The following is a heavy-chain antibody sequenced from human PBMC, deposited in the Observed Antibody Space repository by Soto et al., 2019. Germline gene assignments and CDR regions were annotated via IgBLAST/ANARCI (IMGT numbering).Heavy chain of an antibody. Sequence: QIHLVQSGPEVRKPGASVKLSCKTSGYTFITYGLTWVRQAPGEGLEWMGWINPYSGNTAFAEKFQDRITVTTDTSTDTAYMELEDLDSDDTAVYYCAKNAVSGDYASHLGYWGQGTLVAVST. D-gene: IGHD4-17*01. CDR3: AKNAVSGDYASHLGY. CDR2: INPYSGNT. V-gene: IGHV1-18*01. J-gene: IGHJ4*02. CDR1: GYTFITYG.